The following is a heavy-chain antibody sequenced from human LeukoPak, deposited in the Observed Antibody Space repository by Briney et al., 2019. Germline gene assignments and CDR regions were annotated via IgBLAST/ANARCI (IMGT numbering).Heavy chain of an antibody. V-gene: IGHV4-39*07. CDR3: ARRPTTVVTRRGGFDY. CDR1: GGSISSSSYY. J-gene: IGHJ4*02. Sequence: SETLSLTCTVSGGSISSSSYYWSWIRQPPGKGLEWIGEINHSGSTNYNPSLKSRVTISVDTSKNQFSLKLSSVTAADTAVYYCARRPTTVVTRRGGFDYWGQGTLVTVSS. CDR2: INHSGST. D-gene: IGHD4-23*01.